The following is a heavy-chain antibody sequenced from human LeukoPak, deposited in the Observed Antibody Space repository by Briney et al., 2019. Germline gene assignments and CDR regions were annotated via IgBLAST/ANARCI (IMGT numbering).Heavy chain of an antibody. CDR3: ARGPEAHYYDSSGYGY. J-gene: IGHJ4*02. V-gene: IGHV4-34*01. Sequence: PSETLSLTCAVYGGSFSGYYWSWIRQPPGKGLEWIGEINHSGSTNYNPSLKSRVTISVDTSKNQFSLKLSSVTAADTAVYYCARGPEAHYYDSSGYGYWGREPWSPSPQ. CDR2: INHSGST. D-gene: IGHD3-22*01. CDR1: GGSFSGYY.